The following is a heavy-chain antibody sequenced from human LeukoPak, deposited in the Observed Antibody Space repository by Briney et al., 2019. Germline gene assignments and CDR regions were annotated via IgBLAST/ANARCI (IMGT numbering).Heavy chain of an antibody. CDR2: IRSKAYGGTT. V-gene: IGHV3-49*03. CDR1: GFTFGDYA. Sequence: SGGSLRLSCTASGFTFGDYAMSWFRQAPGKGLEWVGFIRSKAYGGTTEYAASVKGRFTISRDDSKSIAYLQMNSLKTEDTAAYYCTRGAYCGGDCYWAPLGYWGQGTLVTVSS. D-gene: IGHD2-21*02. J-gene: IGHJ4*02. CDR3: TRGAYCGGDCYWAPLGY.